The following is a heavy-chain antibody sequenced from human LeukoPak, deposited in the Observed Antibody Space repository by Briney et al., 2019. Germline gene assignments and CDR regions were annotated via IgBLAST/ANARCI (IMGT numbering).Heavy chain of an antibody. CDR2: ITRDGFVT. CDR1: GFSFDDNT. Sequence: GGSLRLSCAASGFSFDDNTLHWVRQAPGQGLEWVSLITRDGFVTFYADSVKGRFTISRDNSKNTLYLQMNNLKSEDTALYYCAKTSLSDGSGHYYFMDVWGKGTTVTVSS. V-gene: IGHV3-43*01. D-gene: IGHD3-3*01. CDR3: AKTSLSDGSGHYYFMDV. J-gene: IGHJ6*03.